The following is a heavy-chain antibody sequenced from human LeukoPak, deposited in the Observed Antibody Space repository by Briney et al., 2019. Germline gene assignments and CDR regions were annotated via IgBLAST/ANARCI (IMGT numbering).Heavy chain of an antibody. CDR3: AREDGTIHYYYYGMDA. CDR1: GYTFTSYY. Sequence: ASVKVSCKASGYTFTSYYIHWVRQAPGQGLEWMGIINPSGGSTSYAQRFQGRVTMTRDTSTSTVYMELSSLRSEDTAVYYCAREDGTIHYYYYGMDAWGQGTTVTVSS. V-gene: IGHV1-46*01. CDR2: INPSGGST. J-gene: IGHJ6*02. D-gene: IGHD1-7*01.